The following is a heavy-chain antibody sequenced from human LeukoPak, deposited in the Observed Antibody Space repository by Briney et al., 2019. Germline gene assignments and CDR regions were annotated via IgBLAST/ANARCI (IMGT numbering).Heavy chain of an antibody. D-gene: IGHD2-2*01. J-gene: IGHJ5*02. CDR3: ARLVVPAAMSFDP. Sequence: SETLSLTCAVSGGSISSSSYYWGWIRQPPGKGLEWIGSIYYSGSTYYNPSLKSRVTISVDTSKNQFSLKLSSVTAADTAVYYCARLVVPAAMSFDPWGQGTLVTVS. CDR1: GGSISSSSYY. V-gene: IGHV4-39*01. CDR2: IYYSGST.